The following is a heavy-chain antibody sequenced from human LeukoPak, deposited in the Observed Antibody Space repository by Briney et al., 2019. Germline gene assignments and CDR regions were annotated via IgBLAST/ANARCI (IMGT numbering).Heavy chain of an antibody. J-gene: IGHJ4*02. V-gene: IGHV3-21*01. CDR1: GFTFSSYS. CDR2: ISSSSSYI. D-gene: IGHD2-2*01. Sequence: GGSLRLSCAASGFTFSSYSMNWVRQAPGKGLEWVSSISSSSSYIYYADSVKGRFTISRDNAKNSLYLQMNSLRAEDTAVYYCAREAPHCSSTSCLRGYFDYWGQGTLVTVSS. CDR3: AREAPHCSSTSCLRGYFDY.